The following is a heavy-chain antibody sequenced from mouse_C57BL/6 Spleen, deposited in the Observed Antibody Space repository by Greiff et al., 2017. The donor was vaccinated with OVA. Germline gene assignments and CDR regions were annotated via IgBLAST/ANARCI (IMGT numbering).Heavy chain of an antibody. V-gene: IGHV1-72*01. J-gene: IGHJ4*01. Sequence: VQLQQPGAELVKPGASVKLSCKASGYTFTSYWMHWVKQRPGRGLEWIGRIDPNSGGTKYNEKFKSKATLTVDKPSSTAYMELSSLTSEDSAVYYCAKGDSNYVGYDALDYWGQGTTVTVSS. CDR1: GYTFTSYW. CDR2: IDPNSGGT. D-gene: IGHD2-5*01. CDR3: AKGDSNYVGYDALDY.